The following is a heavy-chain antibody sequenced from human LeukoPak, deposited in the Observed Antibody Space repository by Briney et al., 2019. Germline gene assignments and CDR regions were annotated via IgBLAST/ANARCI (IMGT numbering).Heavy chain of an antibody. Sequence: SETLSLTCIVSGGSISSYFWSWIRQPPGKGLEWIGYIYYSGSTNYNPSLKSRVTISVDTSKNQFSLKLSSVTAADTAVYYCARVAGYYGWYFDLWGRGTLVTVSS. D-gene: IGHD1-26*01. CDR2: IYYSGST. J-gene: IGHJ2*01. CDR3: ARVAGYYGWYFDL. CDR1: GGSISSYF. V-gene: IGHV4-59*01.